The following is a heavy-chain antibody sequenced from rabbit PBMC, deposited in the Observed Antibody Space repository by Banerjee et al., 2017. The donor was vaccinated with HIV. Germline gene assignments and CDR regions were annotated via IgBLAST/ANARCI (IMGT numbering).Heavy chain of an antibody. J-gene: IGHJ4*01. CDR1: GFSFSSYYY. Sequence: QSLEESGGDLVKPGASLTLTCTASGFSFSSYYYMCWVRQAPGKGLELIACIYTGSGSTYYASWAKGRFTVSKTSSTTVTLQMTSLTAADTATYFCARGSDAGYTGDGNDYFNLWGPGTLVTVS. CDR3: ARGSDAGYTGDGNDYFNL. CDR2: IYTGSGST. V-gene: IGHV1S40*01. D-gene: IGHD7-1*01.